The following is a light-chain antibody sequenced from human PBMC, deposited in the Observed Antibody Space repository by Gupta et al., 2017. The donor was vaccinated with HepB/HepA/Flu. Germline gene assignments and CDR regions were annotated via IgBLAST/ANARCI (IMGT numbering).Light chain of an antibody. CDR1: SSNVARNN. CDR3: AAWDTSLNVVV. CDR2: YND. Sequence: SVLPPSPSVSGTPGLRVTISCSGSSSNVARNNVNWYQQVPGTAPKLLVYYNDERPSGVPDRFSGSKSGTSASLAISGLQSEEEADYYCAAWDTSLNVVVFGGGTKLTVL. J-gene: IGLJ2*01. V-gene: IGLV1-44*01.